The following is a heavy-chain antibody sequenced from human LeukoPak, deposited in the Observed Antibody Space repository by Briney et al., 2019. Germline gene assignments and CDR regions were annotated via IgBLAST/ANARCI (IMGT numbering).Heavy chain of an antibody. Sequence: GGSLRLSCAASGFTFSSYAMSWVRQAPGKGLEWVSAISGSGSSTCFADSVRGRFTISRDNSKNTLYLQMDSLRAEDTAVYYCVAYYGSGRSADWGQGTLVTVSS. J-gene: IGHJ4*02. D-gene: IGHD3-10*01. CDR2: ISGSGSST. CDR1: GFTFSSYA. V-gene: IGHV3-23*01. CDR3: VAYYGSGRSAD.